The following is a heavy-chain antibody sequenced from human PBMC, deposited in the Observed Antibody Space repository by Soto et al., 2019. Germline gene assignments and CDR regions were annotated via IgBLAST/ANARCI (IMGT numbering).Heavy chain of an antibody. CDR1: GGSISSGGYS. J-gene: IGHJ5*02. V-gene: IGHV4-30-2*01. Sequence: QLQLQESGSGLVKPSQTLSLTCAVSGGSISSGGYSWSWIRQPPGKGLEWIGYIYHSGSTYYNPALTSRGTISVARSKSKFALRLSSVTAADTALSSCARVPSPWGQGTRVTVSS. CDR3: ARVPSP. CDR2: IYHSGST.